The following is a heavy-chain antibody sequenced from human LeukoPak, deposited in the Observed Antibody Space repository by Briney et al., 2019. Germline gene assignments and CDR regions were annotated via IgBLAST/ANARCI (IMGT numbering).Heavy chain of an antibody. D-gene: IGHD2-2*01. CDR3: ARDLSYCTITSCSYYYYGMDV. J-gene: IGHJ6*02. CDR1: GFTFSSYE. CDR2: ISSSGGTI. Sequence: GGSLRLSCSASGFTFSSYEMNWVRQAPGKGLEWVSYISSSGGTIYYADSVKGRFTISRDNTKNSLYLQMNSLRAEDTAVYYCARDLSYCTITSCSYYYYGMDVWGQGTTVTVSS. V-gene: IGHV3-48*03.